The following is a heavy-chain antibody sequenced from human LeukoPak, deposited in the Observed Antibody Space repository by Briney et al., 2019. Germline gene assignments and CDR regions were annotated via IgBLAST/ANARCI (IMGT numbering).Heavy chain of an antibody. Sequence: ASVKVSCKASGGTFSSYALGWVRQAPGQGLEWMGGIIPIFGTANYAQKFQGRVTITADESTSTAYMELSSLRSEDTAVYYCAAVVPAVMGYFDYWGQGTLVTVSS. CDR1: GGTFSSYA. J-gene: IGHJ4*02. V-gene: IGHV1-69*13. CDR3: AAVVPAVMGYFDY. D-gene: IGHD2-2*01. CDR2: IIPIFGTA.